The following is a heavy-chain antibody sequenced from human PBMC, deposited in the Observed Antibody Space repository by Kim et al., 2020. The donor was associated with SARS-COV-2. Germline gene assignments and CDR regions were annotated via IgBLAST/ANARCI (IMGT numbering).Heavy chain of an antibody. V-gene: IGHV4-59*01. D-gene: IGHD5-12*01. J-gene: IGHJ4*02. Sequence: SQTLSLTCTVSGGSISSYYWSWIRQPPGKGLEWIGYIYYSGSTNYNPSLKSRVTISVDTSKNQFSLKLSSVTAADTAVYYCARVDGGYADYWGQGTLVTVSS. CDR1: GGSISSYY. CDR2: IYYSGST. CDR3: ARVDGGYADY.